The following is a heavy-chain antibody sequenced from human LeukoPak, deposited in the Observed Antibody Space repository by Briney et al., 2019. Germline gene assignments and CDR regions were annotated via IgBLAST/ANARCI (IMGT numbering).Heavy chain of an antibody. Sequence: PSETLSLTCTVSGGSISSGSSYWSWIRQPAGKGLEWIGRIYTSGSTNYNPSLKSRVTISVDTSKNQLSLKLSSVTAADTAVYYCAGGPYCSSSSPIPCAFDIWGQGTMVTVSS. V-gene: IGHV4-61*02. CDR2: IYTSGST. CDR1: GGSISSGSSY. D-gene: IGHD2-2*01. CDR3: AGGPYCSSSSPIPCAFDI. J-gene: IGHJ3*02.